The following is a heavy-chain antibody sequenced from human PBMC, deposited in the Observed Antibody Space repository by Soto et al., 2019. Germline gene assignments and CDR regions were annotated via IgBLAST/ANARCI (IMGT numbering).Heavy chain of an antibody. J-gene: IGHJ3*02. CDR3: AREGYTFGPGAVRGAFDI. CDR1: GGTFGSNA. D-gene: IGHD1-1*01. Sequence: QVQLVQCETEVRKPGSSVKVSCKASGGTFGSNAISWVRQAPGQGLEWMGNIIPIFGTTKNAQNFQGRVTVTADESTNTAYMELSSLTSEDTAIYYWAREGYTFGPGAVRGAFDIWGQGTMVTVSS. CDR2: IIPIFGTT. V-gene: IGHV1-69*15.